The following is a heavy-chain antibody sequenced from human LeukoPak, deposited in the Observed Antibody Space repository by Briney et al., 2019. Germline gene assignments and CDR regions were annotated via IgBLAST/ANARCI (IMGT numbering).Heavy chain of an antibody. D-gene: IGHD1-26*01. CDR3: ARDRWGGNYAPFDY. J-gene: IGHJ4*02. Sequence: GGSLRLSCAASGFTFSNYWMHWVRQAPGKGLVWVSRIYSDGSSTGYADSVKGRFTISRDNAKNTLYLQMNSLRAEDTAVYYCARDRWGGNYAPFDYWGQGTLVTVSS. CDR2: IYSDGSST. V-gene: IGHV3-74*01. CDR1: GFTFSNYW.